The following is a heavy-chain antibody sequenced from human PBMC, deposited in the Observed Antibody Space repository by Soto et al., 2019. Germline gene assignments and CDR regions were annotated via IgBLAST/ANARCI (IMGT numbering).Heavy chain of an antibody. CDR1: GFTFSKHA. D-gene: IGHD3-22*01. CDR2: ISGNAGST. V-gene: IGHV3-23*01. Sequence: VQLLESGGGLVQPGGSLRLSCAASGFTFSKHAMSWVRQAPGKGLEWVSSISGNAGSTYYADSVKGRLTISRDNSKNTLYLQMNSLRAEDTAVYYCAKSRQQLIGYYYYYRMDVWGQATTVTVSS. CDR3: AKSRQQLIGYYYYYRMDV. J-gene: IGHJ6*02.